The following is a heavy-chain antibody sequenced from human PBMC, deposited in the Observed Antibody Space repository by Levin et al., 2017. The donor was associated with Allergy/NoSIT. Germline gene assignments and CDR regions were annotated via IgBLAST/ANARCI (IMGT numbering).Heavy chain of an antibody. D-gene: IGHD1-1*01. J-gene: IGHJ2*01. CDR2: IRHKRKSYTT. CDR1: GFIFSDHY. V-gene: IGHV3-72*01. Sequence: PGGSLRLSLTCAGSGFIFSDHYMDWVRQAPGKGLEWVAQIRHKRKSYTTEYAASVKDRFIISRDDSRNSLYLQLNSLRAEDTAVYYCGDLGSDYLGLWGRGTLVTVSS. CDR3: GDLGSDYLGL.